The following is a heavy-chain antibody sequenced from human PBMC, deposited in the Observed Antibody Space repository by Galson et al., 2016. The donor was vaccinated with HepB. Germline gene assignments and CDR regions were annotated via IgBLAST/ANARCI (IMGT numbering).Heavy chain of an antibody. J-gene: IGHJ3*01. CDR2: IYVNGTT. Sequence: TLSLTCTVSGLSIGNFGNYWSWIRQPAGKGLEWIGHIYVNGTTHYNPPLKSRLALSVATSQNQISLRLSSVTAADTALYFCAREAWQWLVKNSFDLWGQGTMVTVSS. CDR3: AREAWQWLVKNSFDL. CDR1: GLSIGNFGNY. V-gene: IGHV4-61*09. D-gene: IGHD6-19*01.